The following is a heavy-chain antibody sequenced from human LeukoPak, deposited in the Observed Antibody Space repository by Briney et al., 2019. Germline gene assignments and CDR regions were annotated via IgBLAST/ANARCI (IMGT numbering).Heavy chain of an antibody. Sequence: ASVKVSCKASGYTFTNFGISWVRQAPGQGLEWLGWISAYNGNTNYAQRLQGRVTMTTDTSTSTAYMELRSLRSDDTAVYYCARDRDYGDYNTQDLFVYWGQGTLVTVSS. D-gene: IGHD4-17*01. J-gene: IGHJ4*02. V-gene: IGHV1-18*01. CDR3: ARDRDYGDYNTQDLFVY. CDR1: GYTFTNFG. CDR2: ISAYNGNT.